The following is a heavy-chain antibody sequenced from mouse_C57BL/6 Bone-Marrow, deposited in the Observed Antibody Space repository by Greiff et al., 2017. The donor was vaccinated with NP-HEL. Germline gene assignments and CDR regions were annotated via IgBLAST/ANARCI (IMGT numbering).Heavy chain of an antibody. CDR2: ITHSGET. J-gene: IGHJ4*01. CDR1: GFPITSGYY. Sequence: VKLVESGPGLVKPSQSLFLTCSITGFPITSGYYWIWIRQSPGKPLEWMGYITHSGETFYNPSLQSPISITRETSKNQFFLQLNSVTTEDTAMYYCAGDSPAMDYWGQGTSVTVSS. CDR3: AGDSPAMDY. V-gene: IGHV12-3*01.